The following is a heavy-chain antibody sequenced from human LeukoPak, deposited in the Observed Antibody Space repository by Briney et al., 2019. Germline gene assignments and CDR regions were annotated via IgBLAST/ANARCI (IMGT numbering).Heavy chain of an antibody. V-gene: IGHV3-48*02. CDR1: GFTFSSYS. Sequence: PGGSLRLPCAASGFTFSSYSMNWVRQAPEKGLEWVSYISSSASTIYYADSVKGRLTISRDNAKNSLYLQMNSLRDEDTAVYYCARDPVATSRFDYWGQGTLVTVSS. D-gene: IGHD5-12*01. J-gene: IGHJ4*02. CDR2: ISSSASTI. CDR3: ARDPVATSRFDY.